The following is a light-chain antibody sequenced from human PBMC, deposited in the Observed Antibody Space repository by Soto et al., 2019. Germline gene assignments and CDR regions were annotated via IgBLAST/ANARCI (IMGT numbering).Light chain of an antibody. CDR2: DAS. CDR1: QDISNY. J-gene: IGKJ5*01. Sequence: DIPMTQSPSSLSASVGDRVTITCQASQDISNYLNWYQQKPGKAPKLLIYDASNLETGVPSRFSGSGSGTDFTFTISSLQPEDIATYYCQQYRGFGQGTRLEIK. CDR3: QQYRG. V-gene: IGKV1-33*01.